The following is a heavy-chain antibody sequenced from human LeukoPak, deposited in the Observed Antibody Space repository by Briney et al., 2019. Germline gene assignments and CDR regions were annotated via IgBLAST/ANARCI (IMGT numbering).Heavy chain of an antibody. D-gene: IGHD6-13*01. CDR2: INGDGSST. J-gene: IGHJ5*02. CDR3: AKDRDVTSSGTGWFDP. Sequence: GGSLRLSCAASGFTFSSYWMHWVRQAPGKGPVRVSRINGDGSSTTYADSVKGRFTISRDNAKNTLYLQMGSLRAEDTAVYYCAKDRDVTSSGTGWFDPCGQGTLVTVSS. CDR1: GFTFSSYW. V-gene: IGHV3-74*01.